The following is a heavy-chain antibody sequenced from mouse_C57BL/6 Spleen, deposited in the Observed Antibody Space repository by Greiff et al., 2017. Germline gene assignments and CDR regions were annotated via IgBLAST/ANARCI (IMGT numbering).Heavy chain of an antibody. CDR3: ARGLLRSYAMDY. CDR2: FHPYNDDT. D-gene: IGHD1-1*01. V-gene: IGHV1-47*01. CDR1: GYTFTTYP. Sequence: QVQLQQSGAELVKPGASVKMSCKASGYTFTTYPIEWMKQNHGKSLEWIGNFHPYNDDTKYNEKFKGKATWTVEKSSSTVYLELSRLTSDDSAVYYCARGLLRSYAMDYWGQGTSVTVSS. J-gene: IGHJ4*01.